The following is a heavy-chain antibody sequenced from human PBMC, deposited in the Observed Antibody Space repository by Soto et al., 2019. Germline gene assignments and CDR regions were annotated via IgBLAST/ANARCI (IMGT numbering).Heavy chain of an antibody. CDR2: ISGSGGST. V-gene: IGHV3-23*01. J-gene: IGHJ4*02. CDR3: ARGTGEGAFDY. CDR1: GFTFSSYA. D-gene: IGHD7-27*01. Sequence: GGSLKLSFAASGFTFSSYAMSWVRQAPGKGLEWVSAISGSGGSTYYADSVKGRFTISRDNSKNTLYLQMNSLRAEDTAVYYCARGTGEGAFDYWGQGTLVTVSS.